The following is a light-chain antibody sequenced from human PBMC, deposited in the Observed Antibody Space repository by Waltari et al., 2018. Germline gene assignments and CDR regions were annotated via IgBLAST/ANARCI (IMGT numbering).Light chain of an antibody. Sequence: DILMTQSPLSLPVTPVEPASISCRSSPSVLHSNGYNYLDWYLQKPGQSPQVLIYLGSNRASGVPDRFSGSGAGTDVTLNISRVEAEDVGVYDCMQILQHARTLGQGTRLEIK. CDR2: LGS. CDR3: MQILQHART. V-gene: IGKV2-28*01. CDR1: PSVLHSNGYNY. J-gene: IGKJ2*01.